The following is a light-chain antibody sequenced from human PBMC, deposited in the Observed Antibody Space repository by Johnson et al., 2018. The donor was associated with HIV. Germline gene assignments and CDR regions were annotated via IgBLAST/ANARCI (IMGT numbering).Light chain of an antibody. Sequence: QSVLTQPPSVSAAPGQRVTISCSGKSSNIGSNYVSWYQQIPGTAPKLLIYDNNKRPSGIPDRFSGSKSGTSATLGITGLQTGDEADYYCGTWDSNLRVDFVFGTGTKVTVL. J-gene: IGLJ1*01. CDR1: SSNIGSNY. CDR2: DNN. V-gene: IGLV1-51*01. CDR3: GTWDSNLRVDFV.